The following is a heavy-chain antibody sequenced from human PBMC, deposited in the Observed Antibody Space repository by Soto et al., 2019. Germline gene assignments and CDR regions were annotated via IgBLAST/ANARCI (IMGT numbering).Heavy chain of an antibody. D-gene: IGHD3-9*01. J-gene: IGHJ3*02. Sequence: HPGGSLRLSCAASGFTLITYGMHWVRQAPGKELEWVALISHDATRKNYADSVKGRFTISRDNSKNTMYLQLNRLRADDPAVYHCAKDPGYYDVLTGYYRHAFEIWDRGTMVTVSS. CDR2: ISHDATRK. CDR1: GFTLITYG. V-gene: IGHV3-30*18. CDR3: AKDPGYYDVLTGYYRHAFEI.